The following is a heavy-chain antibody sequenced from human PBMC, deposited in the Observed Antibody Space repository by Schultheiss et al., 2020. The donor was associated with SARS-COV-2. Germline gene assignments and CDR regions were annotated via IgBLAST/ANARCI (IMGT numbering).Heavy chain of an antibody. CDR2: IGTAGDT. V-gene: IGHV3-13*01. J-gene: IGHJ4*02. Sequence: GESLKISCAASGFTFSSYDMHWVRQATGKGLEWVSAIGTAGDTYYPGSVKGRFTISRENAKNSLYLQMNSLRAEDTAVYYCARDGYSYGPIDYWGQGTLVTVSS. CDR3: ARDGYSYGPIDY. CDR1: GFTFSSYD. D-gene: IGHD5-18*01.